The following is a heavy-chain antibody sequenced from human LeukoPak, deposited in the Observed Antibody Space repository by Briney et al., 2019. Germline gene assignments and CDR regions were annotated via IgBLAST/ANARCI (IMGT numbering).Heavy chain of an antibody. CDR1: GGSISSYY. J-gene: IGHJ5*02. V-gene: IGHV4-59*08. CDR3: AKGRVSVTSMFSSSKDNWFDP. Sequence: SETLSLTCTVSGGSISSYYWSWIRQPPGKGLEWIGYIYYSGSTNYNPSLKSRVTISVDTSKNQFSLKLSSVTAADTAVYYCAKGRVSVTSMFSSSKDNWFDPWGQGTLVTVSS. D-gene: IGHD5-18*01. CDR2: IYYSGST.